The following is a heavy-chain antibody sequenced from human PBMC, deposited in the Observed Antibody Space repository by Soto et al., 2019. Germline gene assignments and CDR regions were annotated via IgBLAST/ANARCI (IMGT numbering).Heavy chain of an antibody. J-gene: IGHJ5*02. Sequence: GGSLRLSCAASGFTFSNAWMNWVRQAPGKGLEWVGRIKSKTDGGTTDYAAPVKGRFTISRDDSKNTLYLQMNSLKTEDTAVYYCTTDRLLWFGELLHLPAPWGQGTLVTVSS. D-gene: IGHD3-10*01. CDR2: IKSKTDGGTT. CDR1: GFTFSNAW. CDR3: TTDRLLWFGELLHLPAP. V-gene: IGHV3-15*07.